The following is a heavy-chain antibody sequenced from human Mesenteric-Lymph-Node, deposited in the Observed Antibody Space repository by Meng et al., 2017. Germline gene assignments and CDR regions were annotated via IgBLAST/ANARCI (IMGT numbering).Heavy chain of an antibody. J-gene: IGHJ2*01. Sequence: QVALTGAGPRMVGASVNCSRTWAGSGVSINSTSWVSWAREPPVKGLGWTGGYNRSASTKYNPSRKGTMTISVDKTNDHFELKLSTVDAADTAVYYRARVGCSQWLFDLWGRGTLVTVSS. CDR2: YNRSAST. CDR3: ARVGCSQWLFDL. CDR1: GVSINSTSW. D-gene: IGHD3-22*01. V-gene: IGHV4-4*02.